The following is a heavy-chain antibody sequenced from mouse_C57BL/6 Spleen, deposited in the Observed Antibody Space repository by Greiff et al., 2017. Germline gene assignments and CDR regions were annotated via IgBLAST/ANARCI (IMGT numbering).Heavy chain of an antibody. D-gene: IGHD2-1*01. Sequence: QVQLQQPGAELVMPGASVKLSCKASGYTFTSYWMPWVKQRPGQGLEWIGEIDPSDSYTNYNQKFKGKSTLTVDKSSSTAYMQLSSLTSEDSAVYYCARSYGNHWYFDVWGTGTTVTVSS. J-gene: IGHJ1*03. CDR1: GYTFTSYW. CDR3: ARSYGNHWYFDV. V-gene: IGHV1-69*01. CDR2: IDPSDSYT.